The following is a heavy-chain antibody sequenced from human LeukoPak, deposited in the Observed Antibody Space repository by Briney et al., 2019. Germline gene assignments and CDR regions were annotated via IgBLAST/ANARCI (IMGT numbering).Heavy chain of an antibody. J-gene: IGHJ4*02. D-gene: IGHD5-12*01. CDR3: ARGNSGYEWGFDY. CDR1: GGTFSSYA. V-gene: IGHV1-69*05. CDR2: IIPIFGTA. Sequence: SVEVSCKASGGTFSSYAISWVRQAPGQGLEWMGGIIPIFGTANYAQKFQGRVTITTDESTSTAYMELSSLRSEDTAVYYCARGNSGYEWGFDYWGQGTLVTVSS.